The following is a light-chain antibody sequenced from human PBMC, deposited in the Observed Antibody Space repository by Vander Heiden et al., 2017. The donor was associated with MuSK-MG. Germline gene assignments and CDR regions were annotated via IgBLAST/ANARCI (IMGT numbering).Light chain of an antibody. CDR3: QQRSNWPPFT. Sequence: VLTQSPATLSLSPGDRATLSCRASQSVSSYLAWYQQKPGQAPRLLIYDASNRATGIPARFSGSGSGTDFTLTISSLEPEDFAVYYCQQRSNWPPFTFGGGTKVEIK. CDR1: QSVSSY. V-gene: IGKV3-11*01. CDR2: DAS. J-gene: IGKJ4*01.